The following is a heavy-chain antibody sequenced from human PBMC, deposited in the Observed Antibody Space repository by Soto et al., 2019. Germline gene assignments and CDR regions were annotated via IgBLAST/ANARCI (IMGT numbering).Heavy chain of an antibody. Sequence: QVQLVQSGAEMKKPGASVKVSCKASGYTFSSHGINWVRQAPGQRLEWVGWISADDGYTNYAQNLQDRVIMTTDTSTSTAYMELTSLRSDDTAVFHCARDVFYWGQGTLVTVSS. J-gene: IGHJ4*02. CDR1: GYTFSSHG. V-gene: IGHV1-18*01. CDR2: ISADDGYT. CDR3: ARDVFY.